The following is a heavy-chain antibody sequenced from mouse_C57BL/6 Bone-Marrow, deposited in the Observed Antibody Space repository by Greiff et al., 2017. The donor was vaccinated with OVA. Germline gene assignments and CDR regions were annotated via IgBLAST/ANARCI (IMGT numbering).Heavy chain of an antibody. V-gene: IGHV1-69*01. CDR1: GYTFTSYW. CDR2: IDPSDSYT. CDR3: ASHYGSSWFAY. Sequence: QVQLQQPGAELVMPGASVKLSCKASGYTFTSYWVHWVKQRPGQGLEWIGEIDPSDSYTNYNQKFKGKSTLTVDKSSSTAYMQLSSLTSEDSAVYYCASHYGSSWFAYWGQGTLVTVSA. D-gene: IGHD1-1*01. J-gene: IGHJ3*01.